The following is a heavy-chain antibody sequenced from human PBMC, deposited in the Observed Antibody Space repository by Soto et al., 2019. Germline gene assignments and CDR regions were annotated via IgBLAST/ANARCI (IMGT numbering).Heavy chain of an antibody. D-gene: IGHD3-10*01. CDR2: IHHSGAT. CDR3: ATGSPYYYGSGGMWDS. Sequence: QVRLQESGPGLVKPSGTLSLTCLVSGGSMSSPNWWTWVRQAPVKGLEWIAEIHHSGATNYSPSLKGRAVISIDQSNNPFSRQLTSVTAADTAVYYCATGSPYYYGSGGMWDSWGRGALVTVSS. J-gene: IGHJ4*02. CDR1: GGSMSSPNW. V-gene: IGHV4-4*02.